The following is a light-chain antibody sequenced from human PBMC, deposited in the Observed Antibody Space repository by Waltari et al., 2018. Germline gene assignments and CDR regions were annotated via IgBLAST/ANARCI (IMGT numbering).Light chain of an antibody. Sequence: DIMMTQSPLSLSVTPGEPASISGRSSQSLLHRNGNNYLVWYLQKPGQSPQLLIYLGSNRASGIPDRFIGSGSGTDFTLKISRVEAEDVGVYYCMQSLLALWTFGQGTKVEV. CDR2: LGS. V-gene: IGKV2-28*01. CDR1: QSLLHRNGNNY. J-gene: IGKJ1*01. CDR3: MQSLLALWT.